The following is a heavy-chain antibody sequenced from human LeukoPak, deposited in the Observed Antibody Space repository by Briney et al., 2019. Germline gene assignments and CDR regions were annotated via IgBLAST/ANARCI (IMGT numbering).Heavy chain of an antibody. J-gene: IGHJ4*02. CDR3: ARQDDILTGYYRATRGYFDY. Sequence: PSETLSLTCAVYGGSFSGYYWSWIRQPPGKGLEWIGEINHSGSTNYNPSLKSRVTISVDTSKNQFSLKLSSVTAADTAVYYCARQDDILTGYYRATRGYFDYWGQGTLVTVSS. CDR2: INHSGST. CDR1: GGSFSGYY. D-gene: IGHD3-9*01. V-gene: IGHV4-34*01.